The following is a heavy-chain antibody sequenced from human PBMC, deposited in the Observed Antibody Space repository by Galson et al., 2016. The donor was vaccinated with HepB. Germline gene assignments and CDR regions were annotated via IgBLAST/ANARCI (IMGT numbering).Heavy chain of an antibody. Sequence: VSGGSISTYYWSWIQQSPGNGLEWIGYVYYSGSTNYNPSLKSRVTISVDTSKNQFSLKLSSLTAADTAVYYCARESDTSGYYGGFDPWGQGTLVTVSS. V-gene: IGHV4-59*01. CDR1: GGSISTYY. CDR3: ARESDTSGYYGGFDP. D-gene: IGHD3-22*01. J-gene: IGHJ5*02. CDR2: VYYSGST.